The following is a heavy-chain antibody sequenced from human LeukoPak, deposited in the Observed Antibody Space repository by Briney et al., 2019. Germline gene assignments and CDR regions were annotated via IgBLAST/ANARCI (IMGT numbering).Heavy chain of an antibody. D-gene: IGHD3-22*01. Sequence: PGGSLRLSCAASGFTFSNYAMSRVPQAPGKGLEWVSSISDSAGSTYYADSVKGRFTISRDNSKNTLYLQMKSLRAEDTAVYYCAKDGEYYYGSSGYYFYFWGQGTLVTVSS. CDR1: GFTFSNYA. V-gene: IGHV3-23*01. J-gene: IGHJ4*02. CDR2: ISDSAGST. CDR3: AKDGEYYYGSSGYYFYF.